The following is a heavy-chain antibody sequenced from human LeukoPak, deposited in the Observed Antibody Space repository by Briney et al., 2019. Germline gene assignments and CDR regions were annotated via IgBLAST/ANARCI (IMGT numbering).Heavy chain of an antibody. V-gene: IGHV4-59*01. D-gene: IGHD6-19*01. CDR2: IYYSGST. CDR3: AGEGKLTGYFGGLGFNY. CDR1: GGSISSYY. Sequence: SETLSLTCTVSGGSISSYYWSWIRQPPGKGLEWIGNIYYSGSTIYNPSLKSRVTMSVDTSKNQFSLNLTSVTAADTAVYYCAGEGKLTGYFGGLGFNYWGQGTLVTVSS. J-gene: IGHJ4*02.